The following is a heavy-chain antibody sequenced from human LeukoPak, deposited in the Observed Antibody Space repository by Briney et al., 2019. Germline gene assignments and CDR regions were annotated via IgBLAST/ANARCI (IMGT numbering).Heavy chain of an antibody. D-gene: IGHD6-13*01. CDR3: ARGQSDSSGWYPPLGY. V-gene: IGHV3-66*02. CDR1: GFTVSSNY. Sequence: LPGGSLRLSCAASGFTVSSNYMSWVRQAPGKGLEWVSVIYSGGSTYYADSVKGRFTISRDNSKNTLYLQMNNLRAEDTAVYYCARGQSDSSGWYPPLGYWGQGTPVTVSS. J-gene: IGHJ4*02. CDR2: IYSGGST.